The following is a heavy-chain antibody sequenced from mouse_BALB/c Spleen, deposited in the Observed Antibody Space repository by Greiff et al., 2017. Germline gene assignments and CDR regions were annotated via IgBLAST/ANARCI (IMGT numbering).Heavy chain of an antibody. D-gene: IGHD2-10*02. CDR2: ISSGGSYT. V-gene: IGHV5-9-4*01. CDR3: ASRYGNCGGMDY. CDR1: GFTFSSYA. J-gene: IGHJ4*01. Sequence: EVKLVESGGGLVKPGGSLKLSCAASGFTFSSYAMSWVRQSPEKRLEWVAEISSGGSYTYYPDTVTGRFTISRDNAKNTLYLEMSSLRSEDTAMYYCASRYGNCGGMDYWGQGTSVTVSS.